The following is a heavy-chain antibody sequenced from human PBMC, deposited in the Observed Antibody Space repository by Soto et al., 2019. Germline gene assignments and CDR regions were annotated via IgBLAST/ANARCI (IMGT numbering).Heavy chain of an antibody. CDR3: XXXXXXXXXWYFDL. CDR2: IIPIFGTA. CDR1: GGTFSSYA. V-gene: IGHV1-69*05. Sequence: QVQLVQSGAEVKKPGSSVKVSCKASGGTFSSYAISWVRQAPGQGLEWMGGIIPIFGTANYAQKFQGRVXXXXXXXXXXXXXXXXXXXXXXXXXXXXXXXXXXXXXWYFDLWGRGTLVTVSS. J-gene: IGHJ2*01.